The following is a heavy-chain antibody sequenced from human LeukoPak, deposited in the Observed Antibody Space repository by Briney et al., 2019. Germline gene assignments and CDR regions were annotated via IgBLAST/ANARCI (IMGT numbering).Heavy chain of an antibody. Sequence: GRSLRLSCAASEFTFSNYGMHWVRQAPGKGLERVAVISYDGSNKCYADSVKGRFTISRDNSKKTLYLQMNSLRPEDTAVYYCGADVVGATDYWGQGTLVTVSS. V-gene: IGHV3-30*03. J-gene: IGHJ4*02. D-gene: IGHD1-26*01. CDR3: GADVVGATDY. CDR2: ISYDGSNK. CDR1: EFTFSNYG.